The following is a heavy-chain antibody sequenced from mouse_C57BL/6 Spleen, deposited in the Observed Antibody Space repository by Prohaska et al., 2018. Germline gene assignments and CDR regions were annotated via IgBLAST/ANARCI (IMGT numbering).Heavy chain of an antibody. CDR3: AREDITTVVATNWYFDV. D-gene: IGHD1-1*01. CDR1: GYTFTSYW. J-gene: IGHJ1*03. Sequence: QVQLQQPGAELVKPGASVKLSCKASGYTFTSYWMQWVKQRPGQGLEWIGEIDPSDSYTNYNQKFKGKATLTVDTSSSTAYMQLSSLTSEDSAVYYCAREDITTVVATNWYFDVWGTGTTVTVSS. V-gene: IGHV1-50*01. CDR2: IDPSDSYT.